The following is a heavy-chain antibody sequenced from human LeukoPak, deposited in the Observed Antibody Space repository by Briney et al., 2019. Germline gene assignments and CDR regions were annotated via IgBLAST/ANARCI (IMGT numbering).Heavy chain of an antibody. CDR1: GFPFNLYG. CDR3: TRRPDDSGYSL. Sequence: PGGSLRLSCAASGFPFNLYGMTWVRQAPGKGLEWVSVIYSGGSTYYADSVKGRFTISRDNSKNTLYLQMNSLRAEDTAVYYCTRRPDDSGYSLWGQGTLVTVSS. D-gene: IGHD3-22*01. J-gene: IGHJ4*02. V-gene: IGHV3-53*01. CDR2: IYSGGST.